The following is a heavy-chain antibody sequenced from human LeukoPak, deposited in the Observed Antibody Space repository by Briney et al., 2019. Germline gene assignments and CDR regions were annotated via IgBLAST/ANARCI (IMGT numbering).Heavy chain of an antibody. CDR1: GFTFSSYW. CDR3: VRGRGYRYGY. Sequence: GGSLRLSCAAAGFTFSSYWMSWVRQAPGKGLEWVANIKEDGSEKYYVDSVKGRFTISRDNAKNSLNLQMNSLRAEDTAVYYCVRGRGYRYGYWGQGTLVTVSS. V-gene: IGHV3-7*03. J-gene: IGHJ4*02. CDR2: IKEDGSEK. D-gene: IGHD5-18*01.